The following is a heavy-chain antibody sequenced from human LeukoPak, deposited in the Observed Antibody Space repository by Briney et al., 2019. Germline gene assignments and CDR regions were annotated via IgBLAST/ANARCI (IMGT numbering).Heavy chain of an antibody. J-gene: IGHJ5*02. Sequence: SETLSLTCTVSGVSLSRGGYSWTWIRQPPRKGLEWIGDIYHTGNTNYDPSLKSRFTISVDASKNQVSLRLTSVTAADTAVYYCARGRYSSGWYKEKTWFDPWGQGILVTVSS. CDR3: ARGRYSSGWYKEKTWFDP. CDR1: GVSLSRGGYS. V-gene: IGHV4-30-4*07. D-gene: IGHD6-19*01. CDR2: IYHTGNT.